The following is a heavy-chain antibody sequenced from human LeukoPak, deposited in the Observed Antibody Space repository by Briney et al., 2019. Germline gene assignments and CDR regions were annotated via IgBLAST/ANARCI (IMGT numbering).Heavy chain of an antibody. D-gene: IGHD4-23*01. J-gene: IGHJ6*02. CDR1: GFTFSSYE. CDR2: ISSSGSTI. CDR3: ARAPTVEGGMDV. Sequence: PGGSLRLSCAASGFTFSSYEMNWVRQAPGKGLEWVSYISSSGSTIYYADSVKGRFTISRDNAKNSLYLQMNSLRAEDTAVYYCARAPTVEGGMDVWGQGTTVTVS. V-gene: IGHV3-48*03.